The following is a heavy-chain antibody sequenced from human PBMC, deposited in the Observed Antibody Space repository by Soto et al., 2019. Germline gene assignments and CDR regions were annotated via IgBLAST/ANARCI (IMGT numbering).Heavy chain of an antibody. V-gene: IGHV1-69*13. CDR2: IIPIFGTA. CDR1: GGTFSSYA. D-gene: IGHD6-19*01. J-gene: IGHJ4*02. CDR3: ARGPNSSGWDLLDY. Sequence: GASVKVSCKASGGTFSSYAISWVRQAPGQGLEWMGGIIPIFGTANYAQKFQGRVTITADESTSTAYMELSSLRSEDTAVYYCARGPNSSGWDLLDYWGQGTLVTVSS.